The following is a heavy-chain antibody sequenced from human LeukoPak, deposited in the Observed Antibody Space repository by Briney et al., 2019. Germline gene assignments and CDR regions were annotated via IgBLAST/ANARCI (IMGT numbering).Heavy chain of an antibody. V-gene: IGHV3-74*01. D-gene: IGHD6-19*01. Sequence: GGSLRLSCAASGFTFSTYWMHWVRQAPGKGLVWVSRINTDGSSTSYADSVKGRFTISRDNAKNTLYLQMNSLSAEDTAVYYCARGGESRAVAVTGIGYWGQGTLVTVSS. CDR1: GFTFSTYW. CDR2: INTDGSST. CDR3: ARGGESRAVAVTGIGY. J-gene: IGHJ4*02.